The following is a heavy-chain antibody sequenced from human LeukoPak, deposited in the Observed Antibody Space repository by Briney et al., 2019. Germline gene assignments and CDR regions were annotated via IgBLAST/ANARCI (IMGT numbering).Heavy chain of an antibody. D-gene: IGHD6-19*01. Sequence: GGSLRLSCAASGFTFSSYAMSWVRQAPGKGLEWVSAISGSGGSAYYADSVKGRFTISRDNSKNTPYLQMNSLRAEDTAVYYCAKEGDSSGWYVHYYYGMDVWGQGTTVTVSS. CDR1: GFTFSSYA. CDR3: AKEGDSSGWYVHYYYGMDV. CDR2: ISGSGGSA. V-gene: IGHV3-23*01. J-gene: IGHJ6*02.